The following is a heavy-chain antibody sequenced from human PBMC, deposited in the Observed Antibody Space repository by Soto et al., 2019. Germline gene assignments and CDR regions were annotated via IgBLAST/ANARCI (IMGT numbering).Heavy chain of an antibody. CDR2: MSLSGGT. J-gene: IGHJ3*02. D-gene: IGHD1-1*01. V-gene: IGHV4-61*01. CDR1: GGFVSSGSYY. Sequence: SSETLSLTCAVYGGFVSSGSYYWSWIRQPPGKGLEWIGEMSLSGGTHFNPSLKSRVTILVDTSKNQFSLKMSFVTAADTVFFYCARVERGTATTVVDAFDIWGPGTMVTVSS. CDR3: ARVERGTATTVVDAFDI.